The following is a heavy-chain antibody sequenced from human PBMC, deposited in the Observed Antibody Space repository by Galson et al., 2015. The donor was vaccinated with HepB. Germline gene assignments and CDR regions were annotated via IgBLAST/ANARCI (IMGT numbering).Heavy chain of an antibody. CDR3: AKDRGRRLTAMVTQRYYYGMDV. CDR2: IRYDGSNK. Sequence: SLRLSCAASGFTFSSYGIHWVRQAPGKGLEWVAFIRYDGSNKYYADSVKGRFTISRDNSKNTLYLQMNSLRAEDTAVYYCAKDRGRRLTAMVTQRYYYGMDVWGQGTTVTVSS. V-gene: IGHV3-30*02. CDR1: GFTFSSYG. J-gene: IGHJ6*02. D-gene: IGHD5-18*01.